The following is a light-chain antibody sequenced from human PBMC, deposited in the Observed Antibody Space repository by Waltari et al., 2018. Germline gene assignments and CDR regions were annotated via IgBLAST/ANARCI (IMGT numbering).Light chain of an antibody. CDR2: EAS. V-gene: IGKV1-5*01. J-gene: IGKJ1*01. CDR3: QQYKTFSRT. Sequence: DIQMTQSPSTLSASVGYRVTITSRASQNINNWLAWYQQTPGRAPKLLIYEASSLESGVPSRFRGSGSGTLFTLTITSLQPDDVALYYCQQYKTFSRTFGQGTQVEIK. CDR1: QNINNW.